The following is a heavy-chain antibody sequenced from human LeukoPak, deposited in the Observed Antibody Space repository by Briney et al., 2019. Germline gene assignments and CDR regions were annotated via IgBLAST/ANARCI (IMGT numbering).Heavy chain of an antibody. CDR3: AKGLYSSSWYLDDY. CDR1: GFTFSSYA. V-gene: IGHV3-30-3*01. Sequence: GRSLRLSCAASGFTFSSYAMHWVRQAPGKGLEWVAVISYDGSNKYYADSVKGRFTISRDNSKNTLYLQMNSLRAEDTAVYYCAKGLYSSSWYLDDYWGQGTLVTVSS. J-gene: IGHJ4*02. CDR2: ISYDGSNK. D-gene: IGHD6-13*01.